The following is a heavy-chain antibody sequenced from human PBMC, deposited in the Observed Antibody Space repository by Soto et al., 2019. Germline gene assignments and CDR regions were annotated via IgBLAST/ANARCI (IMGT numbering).Heavy chain of an antibody. CDR3: AIDGKIAVPTLISN. V-gene: IGHV3-30-3*01. J-gene: IGHJ4*02. D-gene: IGHD6-19*01. Sequence: GGSLRLSCAASGFTFSSYAMHWVRQAPGKGLEWVAVISYDGSNKYYADSVKGRFTISRDNSKNTLYLQMNSLRAEDTAVYYCAIDGKIAVPTLISNCGQGSLVTVSS. CDR1: GFTFSSYA. CDR2: ISYDGSNK.